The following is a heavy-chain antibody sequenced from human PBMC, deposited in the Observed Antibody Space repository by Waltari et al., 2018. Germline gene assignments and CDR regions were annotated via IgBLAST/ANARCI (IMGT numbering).Heavy chain of an antibody. Sequence: EVQLVESGGGLVQPGGSLRLYCAASGFTFSDHYMDWVRQAPGKGLEWVGRTRNKANSYTTEYAASVKGRFTISRDDSKNSLYLQMNSLKTEDTAVYYCAREWWSGPFHHAFDIWGQGTMVTVSS. D-gene: IGHD3-3*01. CDR3: AREWWSGPFHHAFDI. V-gene: IGHV3-72*01. CDR1: GFTFSDHY. CDR2: TRNKANSYTT. J-gene: IGHJ3*02.